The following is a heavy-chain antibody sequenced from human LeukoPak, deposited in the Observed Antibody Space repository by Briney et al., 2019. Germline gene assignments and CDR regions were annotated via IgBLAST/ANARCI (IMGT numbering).Heavy chain of an antibody. D-gene: IGHD2-15*01. Sequence: ASVKVPCKASGYTLSAYYMHWVRQAPGQRLEWMGRINPDNGATNYAQKFQGRVTMTRDTSINTAYMELSGLRSDDTAVYYCASKYCSGGNCDFPLLDYWGQGTLVTVSS. CDR3: ASKYCSGGNCDFPLLDY. J-gene: IGHJ4*02. V-gene: IGHV1-2*06. CDR2: INPDNGAT. CDR1: GYTLSAYY.